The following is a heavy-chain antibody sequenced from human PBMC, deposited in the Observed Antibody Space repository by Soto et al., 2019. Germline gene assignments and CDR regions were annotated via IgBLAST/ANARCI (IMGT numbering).Heavy chain of an antibody. CDR1: GYSISSGYY. CDR2: IYHSGST. CDR3: ARDFYSSGINYFDY. D-gene: IGHD6-19*01. J-gene: IGHJ4*02. Sequence: SETLSLTGAVSGYSISSGYYWGWIRQPPGMGLEWIGSIYHSGSTYYNPSLKSRVTISVDTSKNQFSLKLSSVTAADTAVYYCARDFYSSGINYFDYWGQGTLVTVSS. V-gene: IGHV4-38-2*02.